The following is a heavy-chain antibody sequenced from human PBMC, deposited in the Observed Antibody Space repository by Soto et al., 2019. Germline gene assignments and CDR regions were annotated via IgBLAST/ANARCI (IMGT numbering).Heavy chain of an antibody. CDR3: ASSPPYEGSGYGAFDI. CDR2: IIPIFGTA. V-gene: IGHV1-69*01. J-gene: IGHJ3*02. Sequence: QVQLVQSGAEVKKPGSSVKVSCKASGGTFSSYAISWVRQAPGQGLEWMGGIIPIFGTANYAQKFQGRVTITADESTSTAYMELSSQRSEDTAVYYCASSPPYEGSGYGAFDIWGQGTMVTVSS. D-gene: IGHD3-22*01. CDR1: GGTFSSYA.